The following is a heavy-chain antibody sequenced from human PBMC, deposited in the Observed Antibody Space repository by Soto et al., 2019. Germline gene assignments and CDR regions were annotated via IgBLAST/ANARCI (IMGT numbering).Heavy chain of an antibody. V-gene: IGHV4-59*01. D-gene: IGHD3-16*02. CDR3: ARYLNYDYVWGSYRPAYYFDY. CDR2: VYYSGNT. J-gene: IGHJ4*02. Sequence: SETLSLTCAVSGGSLSSYYWTWIRQPPGKGLEWIGYVYYSGNTNYNPSLKSRVTISVDTSKNQFSLNLSSVTAADTAVYYCARYLNYDYVWGSYRPAYYFDYWGQGTLVTVSS. CDR1: GGSLSSYY.